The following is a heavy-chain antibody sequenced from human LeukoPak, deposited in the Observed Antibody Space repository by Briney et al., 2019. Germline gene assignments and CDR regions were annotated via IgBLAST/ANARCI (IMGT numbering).Heavy chain of an antibody. V-gene: IGHV1-18*01. CDR1: GYTFTSYG. D-gene: IGHD3-3*01. J-gene: IGHJ4*02. CDR3: ARDNAFWSGFFDY. Sequence: ASVMVSCKASGYTFTSYGVSWVRQAPGQGLEWMGWISAYNGNTNYAQKVRGRVTMTTDTSTRTAYMELRSLRSDDTAVYYCARDNAFWSGFFDYWGQGTLVTVSS. CDR2: ISAYNGNT.